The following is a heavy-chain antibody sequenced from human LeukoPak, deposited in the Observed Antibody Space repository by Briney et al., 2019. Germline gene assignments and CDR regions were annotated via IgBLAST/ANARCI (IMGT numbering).Heavy chain of an antibody. V-gene: IGHV4-39*01. CDR2: ISYSENT. J-gene: IGHJ4*02. CDR1: GASISSTSYY. D-gene: IGHD1-7*01. Sequence: SESLSLTCTVSGASISSTSYYWGWIRQPPGKGLEWFGRISYSENTYYNPSLKSRGTMSVDTSKSQFSLKLTSLTPTDTSVYYCASKVGDGTAYDRWGQGTLVTVSS. CDR3: ASKVGDGTAYDR.